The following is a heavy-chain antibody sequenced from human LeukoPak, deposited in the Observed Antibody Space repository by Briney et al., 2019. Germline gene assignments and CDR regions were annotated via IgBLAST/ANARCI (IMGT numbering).Heavy chain of an antibody. CDR2: IQSDGSDT. CDR1: GFTFSSYW. Sequence: GGSLRLSCAASGFTFSSYWMHWVRQAPGKGLVWVSRIQSDGSDTTYAESVKGRFTISRDNAKNTLYLQMNSLRAEDTAVYYCATFSGYSSGWYYFDYWGQGTLVTVSS. J-gene: IGHJ4*02. CDR3: ATFSGYSSGWYYFDY. D-gene: IGHD6-19*01. V-gene: IGHV3-74*01.